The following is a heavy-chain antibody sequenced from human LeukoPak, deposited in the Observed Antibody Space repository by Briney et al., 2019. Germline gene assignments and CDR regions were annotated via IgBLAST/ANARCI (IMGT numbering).Heavy chain of an antibody. Sequence: SETLSLTCTVSGGSISSGSYYWSWIRQPPGKGLEWIGEINHSGSTNYNPSLKSRVTISVDTSKNQFSLKLSSVTAADTAVYYCASLYYDYVWGSYRPRSGAFDIWGQGTMVTVSS. CDR1: GGSISSGSYY. CDR3: ASLYYDYVWGSYRPRSGAFDI. D-gene: IGHD3-16*02. J-gene: IGHJ3*02. V-gene: IGHV4-39*07. CDR2: INHSGST.